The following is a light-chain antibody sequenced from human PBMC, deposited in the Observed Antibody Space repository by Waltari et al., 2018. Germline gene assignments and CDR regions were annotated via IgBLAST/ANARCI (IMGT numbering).Light chain of an antibody. Sequence: QSALTQPRSVSGSPGQSVTISCTGTSSDVGGYNSVSWYQQHPGKAPKLMIYDVNKRPSGVPDRLSGSKSGNTASLTISGLQGEDEADYYCCSFAGSPPYVFGTGTKVTVL. J-gene: IGLJ1*01. V-gene: IGLV2-11*01. CDR2: DVN. CDR1: SSDVGGYNS. CDR3: CSFAGSPPYV.